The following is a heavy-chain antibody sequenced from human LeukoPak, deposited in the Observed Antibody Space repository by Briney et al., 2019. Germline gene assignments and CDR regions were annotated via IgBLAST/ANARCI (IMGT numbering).Heavy chain of an antibody. CDR3: ARDHIWATAPDY. V-gene: IGHV4-38-2*02. D-gene: IGHD3-3*02. Sequence: PSETLSLTCTVSGYSISSGYYWGWIRQPPGKGLEWIGSIYHSGSTYYNPSLKSRVTISVDTSKNQFSLKLSSVTAADTAVYYCARDHIWATAPDYWGQGTLVTVSS. J-gene: IGHJ4*02. CDR1: GYSISSGYY. CDR2: IYHSGST.